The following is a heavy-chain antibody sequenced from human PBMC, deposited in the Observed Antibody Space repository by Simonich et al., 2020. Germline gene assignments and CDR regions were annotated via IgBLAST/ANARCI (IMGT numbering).Heavy chain of an antibody. CDR3: ARHDPGIAARPPSFYYYYYMDV. J-gene: IGHJ6*03. Sequence: QVQLQESGPGLVKPSETLSLTCTVSGGSISSYYWSWIRQPPGKGLEWIGYIYYSGRPNYNPPRKCRCSISEETSKNQFSLKLSSVTAADTAVYYCARHDPGIAARPPSFYYYYYMDVWGKGTTVTVSS. CDR2: IYYSGRP. V-gene: IGHV4-59*08. CDR1: GGSISSYY. D-gene: IGHD6-6*01.